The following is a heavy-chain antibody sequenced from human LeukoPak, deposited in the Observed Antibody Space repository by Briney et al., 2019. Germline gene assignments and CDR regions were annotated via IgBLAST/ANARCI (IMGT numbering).Heavy chain of an antibody. CDR1: GCTFRSYE. CDR3: ARSARLMKGVVEVTALDD. D-gene: IGHD3-3*01. CDR2: LSSSGSAF. Sequence: GGSLRLFCEDSGCTFRSYEMNWVRQAPGKGLEWIAYLSSSGSAFSYADSVKGRFTIARDNAKNSVYLEMNSLRADDTAVYYCARSARLMKGVVEVTALDDWGQGTLVTVSS. J-gene: IGHJ4*02. V-gene: IGHV3-48*03.